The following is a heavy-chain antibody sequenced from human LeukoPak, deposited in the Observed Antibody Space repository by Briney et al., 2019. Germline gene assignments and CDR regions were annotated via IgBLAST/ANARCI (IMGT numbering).Heavy chain of an antibody. D-gene: IGHD6-19*01. J-gene: IGHJ6*02. CDR3: ARAAGWFYYYYGMDV. CDR1: GGSISSYY. V-gene: IGHV4-59*01. CDR2: IYYSGST. Sequence: SETLSLTCTVSGGSISSYYWSWIRQPPGKGLEWIGYIYYSGSTNYNPSLKSRVTISVDTSKNQFSLKLSSVTAADTAVYYCARAAGWFYYYYGMDVWGRGPRSPSP.